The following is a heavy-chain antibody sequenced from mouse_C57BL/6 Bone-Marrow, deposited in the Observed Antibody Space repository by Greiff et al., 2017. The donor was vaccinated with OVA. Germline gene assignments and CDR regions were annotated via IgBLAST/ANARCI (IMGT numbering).Heavy chain of an antibody. Sequence: QVQLQQPGAELVKPGASVKLSCKASGYTFTSYWMHWVKQRPGQGLEWIGMIHPNSGSTNYNEKFKSKATLTVDKSSSTAYMQLSRLTSEDSAVYYCARWGGLGRNYWGQGTTLTVSS. CDR1: GYTFTSYW. D-gene: IGHD2-4*01. CDR2: IHPNSGST. J-gene: IGHJ2*01. CDR3: ARWGGLGRNY. V-gene: IGHV1-64*01.